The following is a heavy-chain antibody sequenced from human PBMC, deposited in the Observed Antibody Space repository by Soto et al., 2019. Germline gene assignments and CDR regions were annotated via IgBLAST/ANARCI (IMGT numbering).Heavy chain of an antibody. CDR1: GGTFSSYR. J-gene: IGHJ4*02. V-gene: IGHV1-69*13. Sequence: SVKVSCKASGGTFSSYRISWVRQAPGQGLEWVGGIVPIYRTADYAQKFQGRVTITADESARTAYMELRSLKSQDTAVYYCARDSGAKLSSSWGQGTLVTVSS. CDR3: ARDSGAKLSSS. D-gene: IGHD6-13*01. CDR2: IVPIYRTA.